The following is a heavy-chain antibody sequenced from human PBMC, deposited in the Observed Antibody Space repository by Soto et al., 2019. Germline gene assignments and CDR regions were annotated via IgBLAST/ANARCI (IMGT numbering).Heavy chain of an antibody. CDR1: GGSISSGGYY. CDR2: IYYSGST. J-gene: IGHJ6*02. V-gene: IGHV4-31*03. Sequence: SDTLSLTCTVSGGSISSGGYYWSWIRQHPGKGLEWIGYIYYSGSTYYNPSLKSRVTISVDTSKNQFSLKLSSVTAADTAVYYCARHNYDSSGTAVDVWGQGTTVTVSS. CDR3: ARHNYDSSGTAVDV. D-gene: IGHD3-22*01.